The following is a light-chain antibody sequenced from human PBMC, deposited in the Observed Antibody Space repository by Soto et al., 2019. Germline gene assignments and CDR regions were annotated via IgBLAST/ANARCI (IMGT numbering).Light chain of an antibody. CDR2: GAS. J-gene: IGKJ1*01. V-gene: IGKV3-15*01. CDR3: QQYNNWTPERDRT. CDR1: QSVSSN. Sequence: EIVMTQSPATLSVSPGERATLSCRASQSVSSNLAWYQQKPGQAPRLLIYGASTRATGIPARFSGSGSGTEFTLTISSLQSEDFAVYYCQQYNNWTPERDRTFGQGNKVEIK.